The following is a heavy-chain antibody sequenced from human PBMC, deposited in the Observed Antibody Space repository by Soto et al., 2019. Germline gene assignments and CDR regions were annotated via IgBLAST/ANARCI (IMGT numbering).Heavy chain of an antibody. Sequence: QVQLVQSGAEVKKPGSSVKVSCKASGGIFSTYAISWLRQAPGQGLEWMGGIIPLFGTPNYAQRFQGRVTITADESTSTAYMDLSRLRSEDTAVYYCARDRDDYGSGNYYNRIAFWGQRTLVTVSS. V-gene: IGHV1-69*01. D-gene: IGHD3-10*01. CDR2: IIPLFGTP. J-gene: IGHJ4*02. CDR1: GGIFSTYA. CDR3: ARDRDDYGSGNYYNRIAF.